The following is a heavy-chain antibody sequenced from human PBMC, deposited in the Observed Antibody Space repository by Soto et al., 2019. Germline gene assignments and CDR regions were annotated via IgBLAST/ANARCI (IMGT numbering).Heavy chain of an antibody. CDR3: EREIEARIYRGHSGYYPMDH. D-gene: IGHD5-12*01. CDR1: GGTFSNYG. V-gene: IGHV1-69*01. Sequence: QVQLVQSGAEVKKPGSSVKVSCKASGGTFSNYGFSWVRQAPGQGLEWMGGIIPIFGTKNYAENFQGRVTITADDSTSTAYMEMNSLRSKDTAMYYGEREIEARIYRGHSGYYPMDHWCQGTLVTVSS. J-gene: IGHJ4*02. CDR2: IIPIFGTK.